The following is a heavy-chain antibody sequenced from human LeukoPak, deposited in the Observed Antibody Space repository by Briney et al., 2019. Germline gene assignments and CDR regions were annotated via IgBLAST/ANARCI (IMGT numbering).Heavy chain of an antibody. CDR1: GDSVSRKSAA. D-gene: IGHD6-19*01. CDR3: ARGAPGVLGQWPYYFDY. V-gene: IGHV6-1*01. Sequence: SQTLSLTCAISGDSVSRKSAAWNWIRQSPSRGLEWLGRTYYRSKWFNEYALSVNSRITINPDTSKNQFSLQLNSVTPEDTAVYYCARGAPGVLGQWPYYFDYWGQGTLVTVSS. J-gene: IGHJ4*02. CDR2: TYYRSKWFN.